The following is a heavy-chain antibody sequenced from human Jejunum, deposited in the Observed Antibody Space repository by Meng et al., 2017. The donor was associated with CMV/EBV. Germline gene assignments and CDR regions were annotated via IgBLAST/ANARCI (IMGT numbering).Heavy chain of an antibody. CDR3: AKGRSGGYYKFDN. J-gene: IGHJ4*02. CDR2: ISDSGDST. Sequence: GASGFTFSSYDMTWVRQSPGKGLEWVSSISDSGDSTYYADSVKGRFTVARDNSKNTLYLQMNSLRAEDTAVYFCAKGRSGGYYKFDNWGQGTLVTVSS. CDR1: GFTFSSYD. D-gene: IGHD3-10*01. V-gene: IGHV3-23*01.